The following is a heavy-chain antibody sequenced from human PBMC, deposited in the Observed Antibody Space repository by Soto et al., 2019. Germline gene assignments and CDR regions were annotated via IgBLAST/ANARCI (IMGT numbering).Heavy chain of an antibody. J-gene: IGHJ5*02. Sequence: SETLSLTCDVSGGSIDSGGYSWTWIRQPPGKGLEWIGYAYHNGNSYLNPSLKSRVTISVDRSKNQFFLEMTSVTAADTAVYYCARDLGSGTGRFDPWGQGTLVT. CDR1: GGSIDSGGYS. V-gene: IGHV4-30-2*01. D-gene: IGHD3-10*01. CDR2: AYHNGNS. CDR3: ARDLGSGTGRFDP.